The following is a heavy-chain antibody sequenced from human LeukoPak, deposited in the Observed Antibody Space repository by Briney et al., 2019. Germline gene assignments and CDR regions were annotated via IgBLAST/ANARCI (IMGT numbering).Heavy chain of an antibody. CDR3: ARGWYQLLWQD. V-gene: IGHV1-8*03. CDR1: GYTFTSYD. D-gene: IGHD2-2*01. CDR2: MNPNSGNT. J-gene: IGHJ4*02. Sequence: ASVKVFCKASGYTFTSYDINWVRQATGQGLEWMGWMNPNSGNTGYAQKFQGRVTITRNTSISTAYMELSSLRSEDTAVYYCARGWYQLLWQDWGQGTLVTVSS.